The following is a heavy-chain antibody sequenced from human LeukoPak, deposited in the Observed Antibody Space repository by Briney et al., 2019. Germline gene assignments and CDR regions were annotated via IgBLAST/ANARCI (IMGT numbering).Heavy chain of an antibody. Sequence: GGSLRLSCAASGFTFSSYGMHWVRQAPGKGLEWVAFIRYDGSNKYYADSVKGRFTISRDNSKNTLYLQMNSLRAEDTAVYYCAKEAGYDFWSGYRTIDYWGQGTLVTVSS. CDR1: GFTFSSYG. CDR3: AKEAGYDFWSGYRTIDY. D-gene: IGHD3-3*01. CDR2: IRYDGSNK. J-gene: IGHJ4*02. V-gene: IGHV3-30*02.